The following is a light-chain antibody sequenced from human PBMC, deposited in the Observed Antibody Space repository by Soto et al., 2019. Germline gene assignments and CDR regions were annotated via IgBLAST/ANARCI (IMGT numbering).Light chain of an antibody. CDR3: SSYGGNSNYV. CDR1: SSDVDLYDY. Sequence: QSALTLPPSASGSPGQSVTISCTGTSSDVDLYDYVSWYQQHPGKVPKLLIYEVTQRPSGVPDRFSGSKSGNTASLTVSGLQAEDEADYYRSSYGGNSNYVLETGTKDTVL. J-gene: IGLJ1*01. V-gene: IGLV2-8*01. CDR2: EVT.